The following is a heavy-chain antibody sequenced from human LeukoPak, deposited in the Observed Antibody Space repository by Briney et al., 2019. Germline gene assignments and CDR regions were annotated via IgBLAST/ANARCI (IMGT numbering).Heavy chain of an antibody. CDR2: IRYDGSNK. CDR1: GFTFSSYG. V-gene: IGHV3-30*02. CDR3: AKGPSSSWSLTKYNWFDP. D-gene: IGHD6-13*01. J-gene: IGHJ5*02. Sequence: GGSLRLSCAASGFTFSSYGMHWVRQAPGKGLEWVAFIRYDGSNKYYADSVKGRFTISRDNAKNSLYLQMNSLRAEDTALYYCAKGPSSSWSLTKYNWFDPWGQGTLVTVSS.